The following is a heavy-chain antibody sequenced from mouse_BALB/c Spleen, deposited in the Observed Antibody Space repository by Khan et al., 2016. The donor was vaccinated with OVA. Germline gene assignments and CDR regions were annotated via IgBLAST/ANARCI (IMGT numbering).Heavy chain of an antibody. CDR3: VRDRAFHKYDGWFTN. V-gene: IGHV1-4*01. Sequence: QMQLEESGAELARSGASVKMSCKASGYTFTSYTIHWIKKRPGQGLEWIGYINPSNGYTNYNQKFKDKATLTTDKSSTTAYLQLSSLTSDDSAIYISVRDRAFHKYDGWFTNWGQGTLVTVSA. J-gene: IGHJ3*01. D-gene: IGHD2-14*01. CDR2: INPSNGYT. CDR1: GYTFTSYT.